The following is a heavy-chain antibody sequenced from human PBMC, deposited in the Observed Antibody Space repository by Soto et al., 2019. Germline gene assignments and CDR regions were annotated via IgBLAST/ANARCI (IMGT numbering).Heavy chain of an antibody. CDR2: ISSSSSYI. D-gene: IGHD2-2*01. CDR3: ARFLEVPAVDRAYVFDI. CDR1: GFTFSSYS. Sequence: EVQLVESGGGLVKPGGSLRLSCAASGFTFSSYSMNWVRQAPGKGLEWVSAISSSSSYIYYADSVKGRFTISRDNAKNSLYLQMNSLRAEDTAVYYCARFLEVPAVDRAYVFDIWGQGTMVTVSS. J-gene: IGHJ3*02. V-gene: IGHV3-21*01.